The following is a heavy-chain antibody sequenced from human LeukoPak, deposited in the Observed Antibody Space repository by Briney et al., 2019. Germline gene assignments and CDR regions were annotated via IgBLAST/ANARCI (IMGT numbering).Heavy chain of an antibody. Sequence: SETLSLTCTASGGSINNYYWTWIRQPPGEGLEWIGYVYYSGSTSYNPSLKSRVTISVDTSKNQFSLKLTSVTAADTAVYYCARVSWVVGTAYYYYMDVWGKGTTVTVSS. CDR1: GGSINNYY. J-gene: IGHJ6*03. CDR2: VYYSGST. D-gene: IGHD2-21*02. V-gene: IGHV4-59*01. CDR3: ARVSWVVGTAYYYYMDV.